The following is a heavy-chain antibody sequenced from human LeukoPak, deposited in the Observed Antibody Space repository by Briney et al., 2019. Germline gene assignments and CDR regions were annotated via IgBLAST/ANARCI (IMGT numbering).Heavy chain of an antibody. CDR3: ATFAS. CDR2: IYSGGGT. J-gene: IGHJ4*02. Sequence: GSLRLSCAASGFTVSSNYMTWVRQAPGKGLDWVSVIYSGGGTDYADSMKGRFTIARDNSKNTLYLQMSSLRDEDTAVYYCATFASWGQGTLVTVFS. CDR1: GFTVSSNY. V-gene: IGHV3-66*01.